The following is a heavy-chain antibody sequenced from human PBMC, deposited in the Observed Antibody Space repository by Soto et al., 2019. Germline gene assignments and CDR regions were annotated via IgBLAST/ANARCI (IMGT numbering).Heavy chain of an antibody. V-gene: IGHV1-69*08. CDR1: GGTFSSYT. CDR3: AREGYSSSWYGRLWFDP. J-gene: IGHJ5*02. D-gene: IGHD6-13*01. CDR2: IIPILGIA. Sequence: QVQLVQSGAEVKKPGSSVKVSCKASGGTFSSYTISWVRQAPGQGLEWMGRIIPILGIANDAQKFQGRVTITADKATSTAYRELSSLRSEDTGVYYGAREGYSSSWYGRLWFDPWGQGTLVTVSS.